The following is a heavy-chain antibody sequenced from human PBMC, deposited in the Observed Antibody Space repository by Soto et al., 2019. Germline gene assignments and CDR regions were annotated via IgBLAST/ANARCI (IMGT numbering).Heavy chain of an antibody. J-gene: IGHJ6*02. CDR3: ARSTSSTLNYYYGMDV. D-gene: IGHD6-6*01. V-gene: IGHV3-30*03. CDR1: GFIFSSFG. CDR2: MSYDGSTK. Sequence: GGSLRLSCAASGFIFSSFGMHWVRQAPGKGLEWVAVMSYDGSTKLYTDSVKGRFTTARDNSKNILYLQMNSLTIEDTAVFYCARSTSSTLNYYYGMDVWGQGTTVTVSS.